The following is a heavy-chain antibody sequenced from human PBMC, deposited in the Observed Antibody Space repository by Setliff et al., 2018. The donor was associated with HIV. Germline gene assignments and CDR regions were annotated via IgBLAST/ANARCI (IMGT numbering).Heavy chain of an antibody. D-gene: IGHD6-19*01. Sequence: ASVKVSCKASGHTFSGYCIHWVRQAPGQGLEWMGCINYNSGGTNYAQTFQGRVTMTRDTSISTGYMELSRLASDDTAVYYCARSPYSSGWGPSSVAYMDVWGKGTTVTVSS. J-gene: IGHJ6*03. CDR3: ARSPYSSGWGPSSVAYMDV. CDR1: GHTFSGYC. V-gene: IGHV1-2*02. CDR2: INYNSGGT.